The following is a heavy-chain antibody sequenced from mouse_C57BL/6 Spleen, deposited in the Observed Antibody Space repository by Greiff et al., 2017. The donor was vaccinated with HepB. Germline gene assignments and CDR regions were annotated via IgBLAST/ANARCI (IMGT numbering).Heavy chain of an antibody. Sequence: QVQLKQPGAELVKPGASVKVSCKASGYTFTSYWMHWVKQRPGQGLEWIGRIHPSDSDTNYNQKFKGKATLTVDKSSSTAYMQLSSLTSEDSAVYYCAIRMGVAWFAYWGQGTLVTVSA. V-gene: IGHV1-74*01. D-gene: IGHD1-1*02. J-gene: IGHJ3*01. CDR2: IHPSDSDT. CDR1: GYTFTSYW. CDR3: AIRMGVAWFAY.